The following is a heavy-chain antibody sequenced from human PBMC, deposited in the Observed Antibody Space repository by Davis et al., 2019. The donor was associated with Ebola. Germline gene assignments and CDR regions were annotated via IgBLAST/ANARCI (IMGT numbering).Heavy chain of an antibody. V-gene: IGHV3-73*01. CDR2: LRNKDNGDVT. CDR3: TSSSPDY. CDR1: GFILSGST. J-gene: IGHJ4*02. D-gene: IGHD6-6*01. Sequence: GESLKISCAASGFILSGSTLHWVRQASGKGLEWVGRLRNKDNGDVTSYGASVEGRFTISRDDSKNTAYLQMNSLKTEDTAVYYCTSSSPDYWGQGTLVTVSS.